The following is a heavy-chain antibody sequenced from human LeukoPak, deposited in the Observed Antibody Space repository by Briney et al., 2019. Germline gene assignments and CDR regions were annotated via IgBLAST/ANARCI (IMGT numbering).Heavy chain of an antibody. CDR3: ARHASGWYDPFDY. CDR2: IYYSGST. V-gene: IGHV4-39*01. Sequence: PSETLSLTCTVSGGSISSSSYYWGWIRQPPGKGLEWIGSIYYSGSTYYNPSLKSRVTISVDTSKNQFSLKLSSVTAADTAVYYCARHASGWYDPFDYWGRGTLVTVSS. D-gene: IGHD6-19*01. J-gene: IGHJ4*02. CDR1: GGSISSSSYY.